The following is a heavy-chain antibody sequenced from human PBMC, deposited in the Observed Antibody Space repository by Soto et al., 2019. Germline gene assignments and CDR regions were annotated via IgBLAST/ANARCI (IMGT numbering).Heavy chain of an antibody. V-gene: IGHV3-23*01. CDR3: AKDLAASYYYDSSGYYPIRAFDY. J-gene: IGHJ4*02. D-gene: IGHD3-22*01. CDR1: GFTFSSYA. Sequence: GGSLRLSCAASGFTFSSYAMSWVRQAPGKGLEWVSAISGSGGSTYYTDSVKGRFTISRDNSKNTLYLQMNSLRAENTAVYYCAKDLAASYYYDSSGYYPIRAFDYWGQGTLVTVSS. CDR2: ISGSGGST.